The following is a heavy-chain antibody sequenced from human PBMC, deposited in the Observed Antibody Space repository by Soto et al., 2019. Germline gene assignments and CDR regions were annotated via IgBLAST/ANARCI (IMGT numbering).Heavy chain of an antibody. V-gene: IGHV3-23*01. CDR3: AKARDTVTAYDAYDM. D-gene: IGHD2-21*02. Sequence: PVGSLRLSCAASEFTFSSYPMSWVRQARGKGLEWVSAITGSGGFTNYADSVKGRFTISRDNSKNTLFLQMNSLRAEDTAVYYCAKARDTVTAYDAYDMWGQGTMVTVSS. CDR2: ITGSGGFT. CDR1: EFTFSSYP. J-gene: IGHJ3*02.